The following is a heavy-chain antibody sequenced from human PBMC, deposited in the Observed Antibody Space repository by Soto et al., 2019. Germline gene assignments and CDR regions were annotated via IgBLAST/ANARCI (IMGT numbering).Heavy chain of an antibody. CDR2: ISSSSSTI. V-gene: IGHV3-48*02. CDR3: ARDSPYSSSWYDLNWFDP. Sequence: GVSLRLSCAASGFTFSSYSMNWVRQAPGKGLEWVSYISSSSSTIYYADSVKGRFTISRDNAKNSLYLQMNSLRDEDTAVYYCARDSPYSSSWYDLNWFDPWGQGT. D-gene: IGHD6-13*01. J-gene: IGHJ5*02. CDR1: GFTFSSYS.